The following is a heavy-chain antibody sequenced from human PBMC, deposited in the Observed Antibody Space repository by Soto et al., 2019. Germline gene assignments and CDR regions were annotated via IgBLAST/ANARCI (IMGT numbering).Heavy chain of an antibody. Sequence: SETLSLTCAVSGGSFTSNNWWTWVRQPPGQGLEWIGEIYHSGSTNYNPSLKSRVTISVDKSKNQFSLRLTSVTAADTAVYYCARAGDYPLTGAFDSWGQGTRVTVSS. CDR2: IYHSGST. D-gene: IGHD4-17*01. CDR1: GGSFTSNNW. CDR3: ARAGDYPLTGAFDS. J-gene: IGHJ3*02. V-gene: IGHV4-4*02.